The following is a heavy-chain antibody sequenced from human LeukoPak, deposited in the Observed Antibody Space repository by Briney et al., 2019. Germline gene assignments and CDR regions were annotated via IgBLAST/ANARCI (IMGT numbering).Heavy chain of an antibody. D-gene: IGHD6-19*01. CDR1: GFTFSSYS. Sequence: PGGSLRLSCAASGFTFSSYSMNWVRQAPGQGLEWVSSISSSSSYIYYADSVKGRFTISRDNAKNSLYLQMNSLRAEDTAVYYCARDSGSGWYHYFDYWGQGTLVTVSS. CDR2: ISSSSSYI. J-gene: IGHJ4*02. V-gene: IGHV3-21*01. CDR3: ARDSGSGWYHYFDY.